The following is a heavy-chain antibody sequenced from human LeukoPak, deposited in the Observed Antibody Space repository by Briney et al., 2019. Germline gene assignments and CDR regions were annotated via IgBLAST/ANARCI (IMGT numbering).Heavy chain of an antibody. Sequence: GGSLRLSCAASGFTLSYYWMSWVRQAPGKGLEWVPNIQEDGSNRYYVGSVKRRFSISRDNAKNSVYLQMNSLRAEVTAVYYCAREARGTRAAFDIWGQGTMFTVS. CDR2: IQEDGSNR. CDR3: AREARGTRAAFDI. J-gene: IGHJ3*02. D-gene: IGHD1-1*01. V-gene: IGHV3-7*01. CDR1: GFTLSYYW.